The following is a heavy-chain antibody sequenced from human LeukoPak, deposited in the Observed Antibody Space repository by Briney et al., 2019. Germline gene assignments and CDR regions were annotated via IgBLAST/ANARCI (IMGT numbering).Heavy chain of an antibody. J-gene: IGHJ5*02. CDR2: MNPNSGNT. CDR3: ARDLAKGVVPAAIGWFDP. Sequence: ASVKVSCKASGGTFSSYAISWVRQAPGQGLEWMGWMNPNSGNTGYAQKFQGRVTMTRDTSISTAYMELSSLRSEDTAVYYCARDLAKGVVPAAIGWFDPWGQGTLVTVSS. V-gene: IGHV1-8*02. CDR1: GGTFSSYA. D-gene: IGHD2-2*01.